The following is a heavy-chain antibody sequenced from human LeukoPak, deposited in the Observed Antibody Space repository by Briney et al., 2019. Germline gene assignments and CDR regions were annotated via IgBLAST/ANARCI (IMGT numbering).Heavy chain of an antibody. CDR3: ARVPTVTPEGGRFTNWFDP. Sequence: GASVKVSCKASGYTFTSYGISWVRQAPGQGLEWMGWISAYNGNTNYAQKLQGRVTMTTDTSTSTAYMELRSLRSDDTAVYYCARVPTVTPEGGRFTNWFDPWGQGTLVTVSS. CDR2: ISAYNGNT. V-gene: IGHV1-18*01. D-gene: IGHD4-17*01. J-gene: IGHJ5*02. CDR1: GYTFTSYG.